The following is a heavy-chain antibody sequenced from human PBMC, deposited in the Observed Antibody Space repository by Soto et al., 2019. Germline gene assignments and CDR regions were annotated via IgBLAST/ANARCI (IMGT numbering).Heavy chain of an antibody. D-gene: IGHD6-13*01. CDR3: ARDRSSCSWYGGRWFDP. J-gene: IGHJ5*02. CDR1: GYTFTSYG. CDR2: ISAYNGNT. Sequence: QVQLVQSGAEVKKPGASVKVSCKASGYTFTSYGISWVRQAHGQGLEWMGWISAYNGNTNYAQKLQGRVTMTTDTSTSTAYMELRSLGSEVTAVYYCARDRSSCSWYGGRWFDPWGQGTLVTVSS. V-gene: IGHV1-18*01.